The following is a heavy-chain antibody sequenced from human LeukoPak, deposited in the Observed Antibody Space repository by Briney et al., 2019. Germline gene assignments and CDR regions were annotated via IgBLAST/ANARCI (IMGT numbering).Heavy chain of an antibody. J-gene: IGHJ4*02. CDR3: ARLGNRNASPAFDY. V-gene: IGHV4-59*01. CDR2: IYYSGST. D-gene: IGHD1-1*01. CDR1: GGSISSYY. Sequence: SETLSLTCTVSGGSISSYYWSWIRQPPGKGLEWIGYIYYSGSTNYNPSLKSRVTISVDTSKNQFSLKLSSVTAADTAVYYCARLGNRNASPAFDYWGQGTLVTVSS.